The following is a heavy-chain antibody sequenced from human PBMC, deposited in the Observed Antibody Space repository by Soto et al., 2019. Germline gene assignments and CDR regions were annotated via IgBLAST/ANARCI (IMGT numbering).Heavy chain of an antibody. CDR3: ARPNMWYGKILQ. D-gene: IGHD2-15*01. J-gene: IGHJ1*01. CDR2: MFYSGTT. V-gene: IGHV4-59*01. CDR1: GASMSGNY. Sequence: PSQTLSLTCTVAGASMSGNYWTRVRQPPGKGLEWIGNMFYSGTTNYNPSLRSRATMSLDTSVNQFSLRLSSVTAADTAVYYCARPNMWYGKILQWGRGTLVTSPQ.